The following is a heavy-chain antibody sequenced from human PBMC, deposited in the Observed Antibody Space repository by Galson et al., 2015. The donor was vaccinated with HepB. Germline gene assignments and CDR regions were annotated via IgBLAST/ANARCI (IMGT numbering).Heavy chain of an antibody. D-gene: IGHD5-12*01. CDR3: ARDGVATIGGLDY. V-gene: IGHV3-74*01. J-gene: IGHJ4*02. Sequence: SLRLSCAASGFTFSSYWMHWVRQAPGKGLVWVSRINSDGSSSGHADSVKGRFTISRDNAKNTLYLQMNSLGAEDTAVYYCARDGVATIGGLDYWGQGTLVAVSS. CDR1: GFTFSSYW. CDR2: INSDGSSS.